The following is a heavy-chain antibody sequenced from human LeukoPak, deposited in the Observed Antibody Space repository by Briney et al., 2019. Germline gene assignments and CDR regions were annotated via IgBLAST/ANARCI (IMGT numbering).Heavy chain of an antibody. V-gene: IGHV4-59*01. Sequence: PSETLSLTCTVSGGSISIYYWSWVRQPPGKGLEWIGYVYNGGSTNYNPSLKSRVTISVDTSKNQFSLRLNSVTAADTAVYYCARSRAFNSGAFDPWGQGSLVTVSS. CDR2: VYNGGST. J-gene: IGHJ5*02. CDR1: GGSISIYY. CDR3: ARSRAFNSGAFDP. D-gene: IGHD1-26*01.